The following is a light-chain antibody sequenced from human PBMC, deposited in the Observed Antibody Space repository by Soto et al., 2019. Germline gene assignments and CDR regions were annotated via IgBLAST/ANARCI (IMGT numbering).Light chain of an antibody. CDR1: QSIGSY. Sequence: EIVLTQSPATLSLSPGERATLSCRASQSIGSYLAWYQQKPGQAPRLLIYDASNRATGIPARFSGSGSGRDFTLTINDLEPEDFAVYYCQQRSNWPLTFGGGTKVEIK. V-gene: IGKV3-11*02. CDR3: QQRSNWPLT. J-gene: IGKJ4*01. CDR2: DAS.